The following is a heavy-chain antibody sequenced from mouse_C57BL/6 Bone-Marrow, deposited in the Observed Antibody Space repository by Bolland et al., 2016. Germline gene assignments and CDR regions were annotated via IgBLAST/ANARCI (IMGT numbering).Heavy chain of an antibody. D-gene: IGHD2-4*01. CDR3: EREGYDNDKVAN. J-gene: IGHJ3*01. V-gene: IGHV1-64*01. CDR2: ST. Sequence: STNYNEKFKSKATLTVDKSSSTAYMQLSSLTSEDSAVYYCEREGYDNDKVANWGQGTLV.